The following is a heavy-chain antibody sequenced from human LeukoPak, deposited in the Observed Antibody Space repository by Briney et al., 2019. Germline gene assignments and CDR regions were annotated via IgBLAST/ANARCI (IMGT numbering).Heavy chain of an antibody. CDR1: GYTFTSYD. CDR3: ARRDGYSGYDYDA. CDR2: INPNSGNT. Sequence: ASVKVSCKASGYTFTSYDINWVRQATGQGLEWMGWINPNSGNTGYAQKFQGRVTMTRNTSISTAYMELSSLRSEDTAVYYCARRDGYSGYDYDAWGQGTLVTVSS. D-gene: IGHD5-12*01. J-gene: IGHJ5*02. V-gene: IGHV1-8*01.